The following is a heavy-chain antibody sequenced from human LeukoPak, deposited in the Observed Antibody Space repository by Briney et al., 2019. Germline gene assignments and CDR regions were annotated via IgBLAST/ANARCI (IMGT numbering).Heavy chain of an antibody. Sequence: GGSLRLSCAASGFIFSRYNMNWVRQAPGKGLEWVSYISSSGTIYYADSVKGRFTISRDNAKNSLYLQMNSLGAEDTAVYYCARELSNYDFWLWGQGTLVTVSS. CDR3: ARELSNYDFWL. D-gene: IGHD3-3*01. V-gene: IGHV3-48*01. CDR2: ISSSGTI. J-gene: IGHJ4*02. CDR1: GFIFSRYN.